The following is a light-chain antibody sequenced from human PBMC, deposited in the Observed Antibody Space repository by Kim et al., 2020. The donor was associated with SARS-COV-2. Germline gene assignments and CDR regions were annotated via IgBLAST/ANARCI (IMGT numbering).Light chain of an antibody. V-gene: IGKV1-33*01. J-gene: IGKJ2*01. Sequence: DIEMTQSPSSLSASVGDRVTFTCQASQAIKNFLNWFQQKPGEAPKVLIADASNLETGVPSRFSGSGSGTQFTFTISGLQPEDIGAYFCLQYDNLPYTFGQGTKLEI. CDR3: LQYDNLPYT. CDR1: QAIKNF. CDR2: DAS.